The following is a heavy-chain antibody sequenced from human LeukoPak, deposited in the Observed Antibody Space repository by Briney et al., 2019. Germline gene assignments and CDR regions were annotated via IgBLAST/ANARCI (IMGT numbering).Heavy chain of an antibody. CDR1: GGSISSSSYY. CDR3: ARHDSSGRYQIFKNCWFDP. D-gene: IGHD6-19*01. V-gene: IGHV4-39*01. Sequence: SETLSLTCTVSGGSISSSSYYWGWIRQPPGKGLEWIGSIYYSGSTYYNPSLKSRVTISVDTSKNEFSLKLSSVTAADTAVYYCARHDSSGRYQIFKNCWFDPWGQGTLVTVSS. J-gene: IGHJ5*02. CDR2: IYYSGST.